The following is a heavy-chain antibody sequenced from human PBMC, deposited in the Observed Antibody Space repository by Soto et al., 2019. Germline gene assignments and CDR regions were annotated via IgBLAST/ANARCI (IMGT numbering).Heavy chain of an antibody. J-gene: IGHJ4*02. D-gene: IGHD3-22*01. Sequence: GGSLRLSCTASGFNLSTYGVHWVRQPPGKGLEWVAVVSLDGRNKYYAGSVEGRFTISRDNSKKTLYLHMNSLRAEDTAVYYCAKEGFYDRTGYYPFDSWGQGTLVTVSS. CDR3: AKEGFYDRTGYYPFDS. CDR2: VSLDGRNK. V-gene: IGHV3-30*18. CDR1: GFNLSTYG.